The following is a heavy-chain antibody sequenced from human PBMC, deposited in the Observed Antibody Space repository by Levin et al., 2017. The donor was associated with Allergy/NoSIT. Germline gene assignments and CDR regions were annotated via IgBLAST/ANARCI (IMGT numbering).Heavy chain of an antibody. CDR1: GGSVSSGSYY. CDR3: ARGALYGWNYSAGDY. Sequence: SETLSLTCTVSGGSVSSGSYYWSWIRQPPGKGLEWIGYIYYSGSTNYNPSLKSRVTISVDTSKNQFSLKLSSVTAADTAVYYCARGALYGWNYSAGDYWGQGTLVTVSS. D-gene: IGHD1-7*01. CDR2: IYYSGST. V-gene: IGHV4-61*01. J-gene: IGHJ4*02.